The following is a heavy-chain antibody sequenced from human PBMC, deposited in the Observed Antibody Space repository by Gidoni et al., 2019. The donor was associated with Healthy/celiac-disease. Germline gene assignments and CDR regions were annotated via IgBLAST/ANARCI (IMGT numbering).Heavy chain of an antibody. V-gene: IGHV3-23*01. CDR3: AKDGRLGELSFDY. D-gene: IGHD3-16*02. Sequence: EVQLLESGGGLVQPGGSLRLSCAASGFPFSSYAMSWVRQAPGKGLEWVSAISGSGGSTYYADSVKGRFTISRDNSKNTLYLQMNSLRAEDTAVYYCAKDGRLGELSFDYWGQGTLVTVSS. J-gene: IGHJ4*02. CDR2: ISGSGGST. CDR1: GFPFSSYA.